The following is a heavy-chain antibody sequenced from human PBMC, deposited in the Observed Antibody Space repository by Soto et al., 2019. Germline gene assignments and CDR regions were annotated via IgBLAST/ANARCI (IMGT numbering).Heavy chain of an antibody. CDR3: AHNKYDISYYGMEV. J-gene: IGHJ6*02. V-gene: IGHV2-5*01. Sequence: SGPTLVNPTQTLTLTCTFSGFSVSTGGVGGGWIRQPPGKALEWLALIYWNDDKRYSPSLKSRLTITKDTSKNQVVLTMTNMDPVDTATYYCAHNKYDISYYGMEVWGQGTTVTVSS. CDR2: IYWNDDK. CDR1: GFSVSTGGVG. D-gene: IGHD3-9*01.